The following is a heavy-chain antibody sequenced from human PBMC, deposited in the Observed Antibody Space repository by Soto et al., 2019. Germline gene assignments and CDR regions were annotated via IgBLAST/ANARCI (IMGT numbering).Heavy chain of an antibody. CDR3: ASRSSGWYLDY. Sequence: EVQLLESGGGLVQPGGSLRLSCAASGFTFSSYAMNWVRQAPGKGLEWVSVISGSGGSTYYADSVKGRFTISRDNSKNTLYLQMNSLRGEDTAVYYCASRSSGWYLDYWGQGTLATVSS. CDR1: GFTFSSYA. D-gene: IGHD6-19*01. CDR2: ISGSGGST. V-gene: IGHV3-23*01. J-gene: IGHJ4*02.